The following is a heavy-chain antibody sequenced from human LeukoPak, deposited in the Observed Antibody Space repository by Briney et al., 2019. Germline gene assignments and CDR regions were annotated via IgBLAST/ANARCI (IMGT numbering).Heavy chain of an antibody. J-gene: IGHJ4*02. CDR2: IIPVLGAS. CDR3: AGGAYYYDSCGLFDY. CDR1: GGSFSSYV. Sequence: SVKVSCKASGGSFSSYVITWVRQAPGQGLEWMGRIIPVLGASNFAQKFQGRVTITADKSTNTAHMELSRLESGDTAVYYCAGGAYYYDSCGLFDYWGQGTLVTVSS. D-gene: IGHD3-22*01. V-gene: IGHV1-69*04.